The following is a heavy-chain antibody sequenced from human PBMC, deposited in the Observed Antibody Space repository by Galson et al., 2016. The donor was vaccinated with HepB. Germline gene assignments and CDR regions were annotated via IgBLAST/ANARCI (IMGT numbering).Heavy chain of an antibody. J-gene: IGHJ4*02. V-gene: IGHV3-33*08. CDR3: AREIPHMVHGGLDY. CDR2: IWYDGSYK. CDR1: GFTFSKYW. Sequence: SLRLSCAASGFTFSKYWMSWVRQAPGKGLEWVAVIWYDGSYKYYADSVEGRFTISRDISENTVYLQMNSLRGEDTAVYYCAREIPHMVHGGLDYWGQGTLVTVSS. D-gene: IGHD2-2*02.